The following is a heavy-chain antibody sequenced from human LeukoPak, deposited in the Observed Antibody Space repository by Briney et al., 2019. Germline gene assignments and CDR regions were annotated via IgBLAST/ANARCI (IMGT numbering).Heavy chain of an antibody. CDR2: IKQDGSEK. J-gene: IGHJ3*02. V-gene: IGHV3-7*01. CDR1: GFTFSSYW. CDR3: ARDPGDSSGVRYAFDI. D-gene: IGHD3-22*01. Sequence: PGGSLRLSCAASGFTFSSYWMSWVRQAPGKGLEWVANIKQDGSEKYYVDSVKGRFAISRDNAKNSLYLQMNSLRAEDTAVYYCARDPGDSSGVRYAFDIWGQGTMVTISS.